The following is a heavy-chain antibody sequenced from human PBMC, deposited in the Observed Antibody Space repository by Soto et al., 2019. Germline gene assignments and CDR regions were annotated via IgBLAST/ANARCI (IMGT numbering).Heavy chain of an antibody. Sequence: GGSLRLSCAASGFTFSSYWMHWVRQAPGEGLVWVSRINSDGSSTSYADSVKGRFTISRDNAKNTLYLQMNSLRAEDAAVYYCARTRTSSSGRLFDYWGQGTLVTVSS. CDR3: ARTRTSSSGRLFDY. J-gene: IGHJ4*02. CDR1: GFTFSSYW. V-gene: IGHV3-74*01. CDR2: INSDGSST. D-gene: IGHD6-19*01.